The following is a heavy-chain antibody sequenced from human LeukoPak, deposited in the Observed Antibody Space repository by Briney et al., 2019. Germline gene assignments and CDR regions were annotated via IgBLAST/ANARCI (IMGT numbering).Heavy chain of an antibody. V-gene: IGHV3-74*01. J-gene: IGHJ6*02. CDR2: INSDGSST. CDR1: GFTFSSYW. D-gene: IGHD6-13*01. Sequence: TGGSLRLSCAASGFTFSSYWMHWVRQAPGKGLVWVSRINSDGSSTSYADSVKGRFTISRDNAKNTLYLQMNSLRAEDTAVYYCARDRIAAAGPYCYYGMDVWGQGTTVTVSS. CDR3: ARDRIAAAGPYCYYGMDV.